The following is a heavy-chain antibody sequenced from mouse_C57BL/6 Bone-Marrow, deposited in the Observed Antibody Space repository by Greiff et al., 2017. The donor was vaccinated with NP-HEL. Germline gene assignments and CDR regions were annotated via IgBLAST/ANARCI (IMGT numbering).Heavy chain of an antibody. CDR2: INPSSGDT. J-gene: IGHJ4*01. CDR1: GYTFTSYW. V-gene: IGHV1-7*01. D-gene: IGHD4-1*02. CDR3: ARYSASTGTRAMDY. Sequence: VQLQQSGAELAKPGASVKLSCKASGYTFTSYWMHWVKQRPGQGLEWIGYINPSSGDTKYNEKFKGKATLTADKSSSTAYMQLSSLTYEDSAVYYCARYSASTGTRAMDYWGQGTSVTVSS.